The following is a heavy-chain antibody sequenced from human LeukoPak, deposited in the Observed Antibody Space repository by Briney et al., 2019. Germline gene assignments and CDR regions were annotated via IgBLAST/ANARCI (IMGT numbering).Heavy chain of an antibody. CDR1: GGSISSYY. Sequence: SETLSLTCTVSGGSISSYYWSWIRQPPGEGLEWIGYIYYSGSTNYNPSLKSRVTISVDTSKNQFSLKLSSVTAADTAVYYCARAVRDCGGDCYSALYDYWGQGTLVTVSS. CDR2: IYYSGST. CDR3: ARAVRDCGGDCYSALYDY. D-gene: IGHD2-21*02. V-gene: IGHV4-59*01. J-gene: IGHJ4*02.